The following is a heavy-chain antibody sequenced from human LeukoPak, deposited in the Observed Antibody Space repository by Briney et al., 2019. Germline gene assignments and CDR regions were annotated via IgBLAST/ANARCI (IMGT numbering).Heavy chain of an antibody. J-gene: IGHJ2*01. CDR3: ARDPGYSSPWYFDL. D-gene: IGHD5-18*01. CDR1: GGSISSYY. Sequence: SETLSLTCTVSGGSISSYYWTWIRQPAGKGLEWIGRIHTSGSTNHNPSLKSRVTMSVDTSKNQFSLKLSSVTAADTAVYYCARDPGYSSPWYFDLWGRGTLVTVSS. V-gene: IGHV4-4*07. CDR2: IHTSGST.